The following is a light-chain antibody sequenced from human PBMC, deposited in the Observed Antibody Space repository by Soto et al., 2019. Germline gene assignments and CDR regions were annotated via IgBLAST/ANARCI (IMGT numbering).Light chain of an antibody. J-gene: IGLJ1*01. V-gene: IGLV2-14*01. CDR3: TSYTSSTLRFYV. CDR1: SSDVGGYNY. CDR2: DVS. Sequence: QSVLTQPASVSGSPGQSITISCTGTSSDVGGYNYVSWYQQHPGKAPKLMIYDVSNRPSGVSNRFSGSKSGNTASLTISGLQAEDESEYYCTSYTSSTLRFYVFGPGTEV.